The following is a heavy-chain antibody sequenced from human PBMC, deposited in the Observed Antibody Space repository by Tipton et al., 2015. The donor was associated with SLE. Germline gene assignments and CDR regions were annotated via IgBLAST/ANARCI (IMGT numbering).Heavy chain of an antibody. D-gene: IGHD6-13*01. V-gene: IGHV4-34*01. CDR2: INHSGST. CDR3: ARGRSSSRMPFDP. Sequence: TLSLTCAVYGGSFSGYYWSWIRQPPGKGLEWIGEINHSGSTNYNPSLKSRVTISLDTSKNQFSLKLSSVTAADTAVYYCARGRSSSRMPFDPWGQGTLVTVSS. CDR1: GGSFSGYY. J-gene: IGHJ5*02.